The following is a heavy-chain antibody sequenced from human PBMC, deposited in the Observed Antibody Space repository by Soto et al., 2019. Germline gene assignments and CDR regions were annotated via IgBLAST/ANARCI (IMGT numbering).Heavy chain of an antibody. Sequence: EVQLLESGGGLVQPGGSLRLSCVASGFTFSSYAMSWVRQAPGKGLEWVSSISGSGDRTYYADSVKGRFTISRDNSKNTLYLQMNSLRAEDTAVYYCAKGPGIVLVPAARRGFDYWGQGTLVTVSS. D-gene: IGHD2-2*01. CDR2: ISGSGDRT. J-gene: IGHJ4*02. CDR1: GFTFSSYA. V-gene: IGHV3-23*01. CDR3: AKGPGIVLVPAARRGFDY.